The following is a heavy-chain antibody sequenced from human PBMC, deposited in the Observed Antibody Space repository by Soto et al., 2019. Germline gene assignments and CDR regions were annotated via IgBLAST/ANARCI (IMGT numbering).Heavy chain of an antibody. CDR2: IESDGSRT. Sequence: PGGSLRRSCAASGFTFSNSSMHWVRQAPGKGLVWDSRIESDGSRTLYADSVRGRFTSSRDNAKVTLYLQMSSLRVEDTAVYYCVREWFGAFYWGQGALVTVSS. D-gene: IGHD3-10*01. J-gene: IGHJ4*02. V-gene: IGHV3-74*01. CDR1: GFTFSNSS. CDR3: VREWFGAFY.